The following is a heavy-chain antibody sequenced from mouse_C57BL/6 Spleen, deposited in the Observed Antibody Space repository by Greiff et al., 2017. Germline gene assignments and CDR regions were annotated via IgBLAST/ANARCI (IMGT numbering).Heavy chain of an antibody. CDR3: ADDYGHAMDY. CDR1: GYTFTSYW. CDR2: IHPNSGRT. J-gene: IGHJ4*01. V-gene: IGHV1-64*01. D-gene: IGHD2-4*01. Sequence: VQLQQPGAELVKPGASVKLSCKASGYTFTSYWMHWVKQRPGQGLEWIGMIHPNSGRTNYSEKFKSKATLTVDKSSSTAYMQLSSETSEDSSVYYCADDYGHAMDYWGQGTSVTVSS.